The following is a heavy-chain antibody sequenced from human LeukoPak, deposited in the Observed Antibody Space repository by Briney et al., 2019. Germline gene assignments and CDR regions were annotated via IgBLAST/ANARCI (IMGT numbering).Heavy chain of an antibody. D-gene: IGHD1-26*01. V-gene: IGHV1-69*02. CDR1: EGTFSSYT. CDR2: TLPIRGIA. J-gene: IGHJ4*02. Sequence: ASVKVSCKASEGTFSSYTISWVRQATGQGLDRTGRTLPIRGIANYAQKSQGRVTITAHKPTSTAYMQLSSLRSKDTAVYSCPDLGGFDYWGQGTLVTVSS. CDR3: PDLGGFDY.